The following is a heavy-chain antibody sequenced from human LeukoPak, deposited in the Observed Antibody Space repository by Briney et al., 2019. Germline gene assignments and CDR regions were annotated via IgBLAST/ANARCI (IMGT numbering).Heavy chain of an antibody. CDR1: GFTFSNYA. Sequence: GGSLRLSCAASGFTFSNYAIHWVRQAPGKGLEWVAIVSYDGTRKYHAEAVKGRFTISRDNSKSTVFLEMTSLRTEDTAVYYCARDMNVREAGATISGYWGQGTLVTVSS. CDR2: VSYDGTRK. J-gene: IGHJ4*02. D-gene: IGHD1-26*01. V-gene: IGHV3-30*04. CDR3: ARDMNVREAGATISGY.